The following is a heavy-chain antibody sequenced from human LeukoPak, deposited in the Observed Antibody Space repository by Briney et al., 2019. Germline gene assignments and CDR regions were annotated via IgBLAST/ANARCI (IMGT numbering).Heavy chain of an antibody. CDR1: GFTFDDYG. V-gene: IGHV3-9*01. D-gene: IGHD3-16*01. J-gene: IGHJ6*02. CDR3: SKGRRFDYYYGMDV. CDR2: ISWNSGSI. Sequence: GGSLRLSCAASGFTFDDYGMHWVRQAPGKGLEWVSGISWNSGSIGYADSVKGRFTISRDNAKNSLYLQMNSLRAEDTALYYCSKGRRFDYYYGMDVWGQGTTVTVSS.